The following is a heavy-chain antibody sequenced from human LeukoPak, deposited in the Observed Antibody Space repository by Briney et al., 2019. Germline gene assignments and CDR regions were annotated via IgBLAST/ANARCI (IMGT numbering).Heavy chain of an antibody. D-gene: IGHD3-3*01. CDR3: AAARRYDFWSGRNYGMDV. J-gene: IGHJ6*02. Sequence: ASVKVSCKASGFTFTSSAVQWVRQARGQRLEWIGWIFVGSGNTNYAQKFQERVTITRDMSTSTAYMELSSLRSEDTAVYYCAAARRYDFWSGRNYGMDVWGQGTTVTVSS. CDR1: GFTFTSSA. CDR2: IFVGSGNT. V-gene: IGHV1-58*01.